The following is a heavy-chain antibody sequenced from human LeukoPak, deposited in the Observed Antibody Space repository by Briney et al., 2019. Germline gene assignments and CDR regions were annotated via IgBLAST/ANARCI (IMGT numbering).Heavy chain of an antibody. V-gene: IGHV4-59*08. J-gene: IGHJ4*02. CDR3: ARRDYYDSSGYYRDYFDY. D-gene: IGHD3-22*01. Sequence: SETLSLTCSVSDGSINSYYWNWIRRPPGKGLEWIGYIYYNGNTNYSPSLKSRVTMSVDTSKNLFSLKVSSVTAADTAVYYCARRDYYDSSGYYRDYFDYWGQGTLVTVSS. CDR1: DGSINSYY. CDR2: IYYNGNT.